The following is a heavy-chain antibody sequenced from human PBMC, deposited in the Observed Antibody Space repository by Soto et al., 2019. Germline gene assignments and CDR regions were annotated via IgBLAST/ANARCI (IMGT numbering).Heavy chain of an antibody. Sequence: LRLSCAASGFTFSSYWMHWVRQAPGKGLVWVSRINSDGSSTSYADSVKGRFTISRDNAKNTLYLQMNSLRAEDTAVYYCAREDCSGGCSKYYYYGMDVWGQGTTVTVSS. CDR2: INSDGSST. CDR1: GFTFSSYW. V-gene: IGHV3-74*01. J-gene: IGHJ6*02. CDR3: AREDCSGGCSKYYYYGMDV. D-gene: IGHD2-15*01.